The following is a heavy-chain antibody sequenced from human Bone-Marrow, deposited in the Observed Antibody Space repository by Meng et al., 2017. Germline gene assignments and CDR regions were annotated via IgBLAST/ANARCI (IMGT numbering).Heavy chain of an antibody. V-gene: IGHV3-7*01. CDR3: ASAPPASRWYWFDF. CDR2: INQQGSEI. Sequence: GESLKISCVASGFIFSNSWMTWVRQAPGKGPEWVANINQQGSEIYYVDSVKGRFTISRDTAKNSLYLQMDSLRAEDTALYYCASAPPASRWYWFDFWGQGSRVTVSS. D-gene: IGHD6-19*01. J-gene: IGHJ4*02. CDR1: GFIFSNSW.